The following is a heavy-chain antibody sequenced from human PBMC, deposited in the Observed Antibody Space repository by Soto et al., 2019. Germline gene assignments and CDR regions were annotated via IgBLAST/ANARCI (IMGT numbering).Heavy chain of an antibody. CDR1: GDSFGTYY. J-gene: IGHJ2*01. V-gene: IGHV4-59*01. CDR3: ARPLYGWYFDL. CDR2: INYSGFT. D-gene: IGHD4-17*01. Sequence: QVQLQESGPGLVKPSETLSLICAVSGDSFGTYYWSWIRQPPGKGLEWIGYINYSGFTNYNPSLKSRVTISVDTSNNHFSLKLTSVTAADTAVYFCARPLYGWYFDLWGRGTLVTVSS.